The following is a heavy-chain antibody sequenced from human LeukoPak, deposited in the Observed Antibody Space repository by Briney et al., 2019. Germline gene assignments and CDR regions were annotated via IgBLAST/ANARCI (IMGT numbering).Heavy chain of an antibody. CDR3: ARDPNPPAFDI. Sequence: PGGTLRLSCAASGFTFSKHGMNWVRQAPGKGLEWVSSISSSSSYIYYADSVKGRFTISRDNAKNSLYLQMNSLRAEDTAVYYCARDPNPPAFDIWGQGTMVTVSS. CDR2: ISSSSSYI. V-gene: IGHV3-21*04. J-gene: IGHJ3*02. CDR1: GFTFSKHG.